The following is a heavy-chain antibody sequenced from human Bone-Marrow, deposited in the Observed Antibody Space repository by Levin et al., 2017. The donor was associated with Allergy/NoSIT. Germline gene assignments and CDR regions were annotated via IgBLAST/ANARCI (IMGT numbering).Heavy chain of an antibody. CDR2: FDPEDGEI. CDR1: GYTLTDLS. J-gene: IGHJ4*02. V-gene: IGHV1-24*01. CDR3: ATLSYHSLTLATSLQY. D-gene: IGHD3-9*01. Sequence: GESLKISCKVSGYTLTDLSMHWVRQAPGKGLEWMGGFDPEDGEIIYAQKFQGRVTMTEDSSTDTAYMKLSSLRSEDTAVYYCATLSYHSLTLATSLQYWGQGTLVSVSS.